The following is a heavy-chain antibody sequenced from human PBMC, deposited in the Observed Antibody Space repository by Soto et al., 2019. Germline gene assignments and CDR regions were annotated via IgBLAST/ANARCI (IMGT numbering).Heavy chain of an antibody. J-gene: IGHJ3*02. V-gene: IGHV4-59*08. D-gene: IGHD4-17*01. Sequence: QVQLQESGPGLVKPSETLSLTCTVSGGSISSYYWSWIRKPPGKGLEWIGYIYYSGSTNYNPSLKSRVTIAGDTSKSQFSLKLGSVTAADTAVYYCAGGYGDYEDDAFDIWGQGTMVTVSS. CDR1: GGSISSYY. CDR2: IYYSGST. CDR3: AGGYGDYEDDAFDI.